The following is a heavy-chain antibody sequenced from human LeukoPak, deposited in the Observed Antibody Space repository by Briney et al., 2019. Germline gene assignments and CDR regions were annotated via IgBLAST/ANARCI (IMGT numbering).Heavy chain of an antibody. CDR1: GGSISSYY. J-gene: IGHJ4*02. CDR3: GRVGGIASDY. V-gene: IGHV4-59*01. CDR2: IYYSGST. Sequence: SETLSLTCTVSGGSISSYYWSWIRQPPGRGLEWGGDIYYSGSTNYNPPPTSRVTLSEDTCKNQISSWQSSVTAPRTRVYYCGRVGGIASDYWGQGTLVTVSS. D-gene: IGHD6-13*01.